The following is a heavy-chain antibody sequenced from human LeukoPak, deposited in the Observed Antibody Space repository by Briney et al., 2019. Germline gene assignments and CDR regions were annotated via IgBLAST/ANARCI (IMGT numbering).Heavy chain of an antibody. CDR3: AKGGKWDVTPFDY. J-gene: IGHJ4*02. CDR2: ISGSGGGT. Sequence: GGSLRLSCAASGFTFSSYAMSWVRQAPGKGLEWVSAISGSGGGTYYADSVEGRFTISRDNSKNTLYLQVNSLRAEDTAVYYCAKGGKWDVTPFDYWGQGTLVTVSS. CDR1: GFTFSSYA. V-gene: IGHV3-23*01. D-gene: IGHD1-26*01.